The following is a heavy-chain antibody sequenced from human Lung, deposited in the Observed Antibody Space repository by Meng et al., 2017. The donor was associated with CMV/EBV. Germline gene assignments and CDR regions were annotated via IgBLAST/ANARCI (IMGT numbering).Heavy chain of an antibody. CDR1: GGSISGYY. V-gene: IGHV4-59*08. J-gene: IGHJ5*02. CDR3: ARALSGDWFDP. D-gene: IGHD3-10*01. CDR2: FYYGGSP. Sequence: LSFSVSGGSISGYYWSWIRQPPGKGLEWIGYFYYGGSPNYNPSLKSRVPISVDTSKNQFSLKLRTVTAADTAVYYCARALSGDWFDPWGQGTLVTVSS.